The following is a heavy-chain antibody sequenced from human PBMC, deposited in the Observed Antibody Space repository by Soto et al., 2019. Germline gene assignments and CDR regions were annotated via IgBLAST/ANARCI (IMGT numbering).Heavy chain of an antibody. Sequence: EVQLVESGGGLVQPGGSLRLSCAASGFTFSSYWMSWVRQVPGKGLEWVANIKQDGNERYYVDSVKGRFTISRDNAKNSLSLQMNSLSAEDTAVYYCARVKSLAGEYWGQGTLVTVSS. CDR2: IKQDGNER. CDR1: GFTFSSYW. CDR3: ARVKSLAGEY. J-gene: IGHJ4*02. V-gene: IGHV3-7*05. D-gene: IGHD2-15*01.